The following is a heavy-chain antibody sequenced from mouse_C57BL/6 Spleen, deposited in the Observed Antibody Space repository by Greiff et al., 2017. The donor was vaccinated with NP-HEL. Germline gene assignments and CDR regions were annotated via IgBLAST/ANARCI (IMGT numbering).Heavy chain of an antibody. D-gene: IGHD1-1*01. V-gene: IGHV5-4*01. CDR2: ISDGGSYT. Sequence: EVHLVESGGGLVKPGGSLKLSCAASGFTFSSYAMSWVRQTPEKRLEWVATISDGGSYTYYPDNVKGRFTISRDNAKNNLYLQMSHLKSEDTAMYYCARGYYGRGDYFDYWGQGTTLTVSS. CDR3: ARGYYGRGDYFDY. CDR1: GFTFSSYA. J-gene: IGHJ2*01.